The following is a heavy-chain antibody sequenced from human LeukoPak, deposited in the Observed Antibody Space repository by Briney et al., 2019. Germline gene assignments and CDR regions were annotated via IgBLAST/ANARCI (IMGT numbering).Heavy chain of an antibody. D-gene: IGHD3-10*01. Sequence: GGSLRLSCAASGFTFSSYSMNWVRQAPGKGLEWVSSISSSSSYIYYADSVKGRFTISRDNAKNSLYLQMNSLRAEDTAVYYCARFEFGVGPGSGSYYFDAFDIWGQGTMVTVSS. J-gene: IGHJ3*02. V-gene: IGHV3-21*01. CDR3: ARFEFGVGPGSGSYYFDAFDI. CDR2: ISSSSSYI. CDR1: GFTFSSYS.